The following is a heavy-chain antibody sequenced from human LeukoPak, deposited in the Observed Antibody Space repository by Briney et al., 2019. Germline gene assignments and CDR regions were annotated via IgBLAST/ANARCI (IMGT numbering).Heavy chain of an antibody. V-gene: IGHV4-38-2*02. Sequence: SETLSLTCTVSGGSISDYYWGWIRQPPGKGLEWIGSIYQSGSTYYNPSLKSRITISVDTSKNQFSLKLSSVTAADTAVYYCARVRGYCSSGSCGMDVWGQGTTVTVSS. D-gene: IGHD2-15*01. CDR1: GGSISDYY. CDR3: ARVRGYCSSGSCGMDV. CDR2: IYQSGST. J-gene: IGHJ6*02.